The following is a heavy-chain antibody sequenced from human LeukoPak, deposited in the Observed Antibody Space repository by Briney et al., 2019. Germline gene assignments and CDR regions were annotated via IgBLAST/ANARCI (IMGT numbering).Heavy chain of an antibody. CDR1: GFTFITYA. CDR2: ISGSGGST. J-gene: IGHJ3*02. Sequence: GGSLRLSCAASGFTFITYAMSWVRQAPGKGLEWVSGISGSGGSTYYADSVKGRFTISRDNSKNTLYVQMNSLRAEDTALYYCAKGGSSSWNAFDIWGQGTLVTVSS. CDR3: AKGGSSSWNAFDI. D-gene: IGHD6-13*01. V-gene: IGHV3-23*01.